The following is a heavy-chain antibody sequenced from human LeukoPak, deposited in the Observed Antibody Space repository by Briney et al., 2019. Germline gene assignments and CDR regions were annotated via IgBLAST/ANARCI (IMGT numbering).Heavy chain of an antibody. Sequence: PGGSLRLSCAASGFTFSSYGMNWVRQAPGKGLEWVSYISASGSNIYYADSVKGRFTISRDNAKNSLYLQMNSLRDEDTAVYYCARDYYGDYYFDHWGQGTLVPVSS. D-gene: IGHD4-17*01. CDR2: ISASGSNI. J-gene: IGHJ4*02. V-gene: IGHV3-48*02. CDR1: GFTFSSYG. CDR3: ARDYYGDYYFDH.